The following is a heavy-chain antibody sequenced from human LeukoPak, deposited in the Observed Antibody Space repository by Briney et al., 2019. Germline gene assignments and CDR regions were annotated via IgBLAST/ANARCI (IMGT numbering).Heavy chain of an antibody. CDR3: ARSTRFPGSFDP. Sequence: SETLSLTCTVSGASINSHYWSGIRQPPGKGLEWIGYIFYSGSTTYNPSLRGRVTISVDRSNKQFSLRLSSVTAADTAVYYCARSTRFPGSFDPWGQGTLVAVSS. CDR1: GASINSHY. J-gene: IGHJ5*02. V-gene: IGHV4-59*11. CDR2: IFYSGST. D-gene: IGHD3-3*01.